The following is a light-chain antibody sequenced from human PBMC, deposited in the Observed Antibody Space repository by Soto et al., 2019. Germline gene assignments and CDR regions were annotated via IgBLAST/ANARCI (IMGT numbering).Light chain of an antibody. CDR2: DAS. CDR3: QQRGDWPLT. V-gene: IGKV3-11*01. J-gene: IGKJ4*01. CDR1: QRVINS. Sequence: DTVLTQSPATLSLSPGDRATLSCRASQRVINSLAWYQQKPGQTPRLLIYDASKVATGIPARFSGSGSGTDFTLTISSLEPEDFAVYYCQQRGDWPLTFGGGTKVEIK.